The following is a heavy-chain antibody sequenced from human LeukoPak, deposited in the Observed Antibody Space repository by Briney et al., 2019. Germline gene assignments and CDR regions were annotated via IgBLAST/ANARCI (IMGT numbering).Heavy chain of an antibody. D-gene: IGHD2-8*01. J-gene: IGHJ6*02. CDR2: IYSGGST. CDR1: GFTVSSNY. V-gene: IGHV3-53*01. Sequence: GGSLRLSCAASGFTVSSNYMSWVRQAPGKGLEWVSVIYSGGSTYYADSVKGRFTISRDNSKNTLYLQMNSLGAEDTAVYYCAKVCDVLMVYAISYYYYGMDVWGQGTTVTVSS. CDR3: AKVCDVLMVYAISYYYYGMDV.